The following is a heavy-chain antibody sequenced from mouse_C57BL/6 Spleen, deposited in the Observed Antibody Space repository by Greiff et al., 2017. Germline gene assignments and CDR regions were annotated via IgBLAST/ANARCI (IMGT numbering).Heavy chain of an antibody. CDR2: INPNNGGT. V-gene: IGHV1-18*01. Sequence: EVQRVESGPELVKPGASVKIPCKASGYTFTDYNMDWVKQSHGKSLEWIGDINPNNGGTIYNQKFKGKATLTVDKSSSTAYMELRSLTSEDTAVXYCARTHITTVVEDARDYWGQGTSVTVSS. CDR1: GYTFTDYN. CDR3: ARTHITTVVEDARDY. D-gene: IGHD1-1*01. J-gene: IGHJ4*01.